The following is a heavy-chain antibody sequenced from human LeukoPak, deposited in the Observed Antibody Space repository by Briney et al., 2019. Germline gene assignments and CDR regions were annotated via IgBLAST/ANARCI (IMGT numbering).Heavy chain of an antibody. Sequence: SVKVSCKASGGTFSSYAISWVRQAPGQGLEWMGGIIPIFGTANYAQKFQGRVTITTDEFTSTAYMELSSLRSEDTAVYYCARGGDIVVVTAIGPADYYYYMDVWGKGTTVTVSS. J-gene: IGHJ6*03. CDR2: IIPIFGTA. V-gene: IGHV1-69*05. D-gene: IGHD2-21*02. CDR1: GGTFSSYA. CDR3: ARGGDIVVVTAIGPADYYYYMDV.